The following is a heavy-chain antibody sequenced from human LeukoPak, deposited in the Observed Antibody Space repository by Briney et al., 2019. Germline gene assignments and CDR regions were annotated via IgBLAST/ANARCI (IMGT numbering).Heavy chain of an antibody. V-gene: IGHV3-23*01. J-gene: IGHJ4*02. CDR3: ARGVVVAADELYYFDY. Sequence: GGSLRLSCAASGFTFSSYAMSWVRQAPGKGLEWVSAISGSGGSTYYADSVKGRFTISRDNSKNTLYLQMNSLRAEDTAVYYCARGVVVAADELYYFDYWGQGTLVTVSS. CDR1: GFTFSSYA. CDR2: ISGSGGST. D-gene: IGHD2-15*01.